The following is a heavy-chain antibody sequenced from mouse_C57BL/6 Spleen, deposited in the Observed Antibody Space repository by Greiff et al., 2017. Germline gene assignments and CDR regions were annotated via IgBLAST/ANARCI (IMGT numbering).Heavy chain of an antibody. D-gene: IGHD1-1*01. V-gene: IGHV14-2*01. CDR2: IDPEDGET. Sequence: EVQLQQSGAELVKPGASVKLSCTASGFNIKDYYMHWVKQRTEQGLEWIGRIDPEDGETKYAPKFQGKATLTADTSSNTAYLQLSSLTSEDTAVYVCYYSGSSYDWYFDVWGTGTPVTVSS. CDR1: GFNIKDYY. J-gene: IGHJ1*03. CDR3: YYSGSSYDWYFDV.